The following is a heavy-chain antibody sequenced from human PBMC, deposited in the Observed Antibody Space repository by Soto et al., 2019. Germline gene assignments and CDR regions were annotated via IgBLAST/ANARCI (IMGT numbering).Heavy chain of an antibody. Sequence: QVHLVQSGAEVKKPGASVKVSCKASGYTFTSYGITWVRQAPGQGLEWMGWISAHNGNTDYAQKLQGRVIVTRDTSTSTAYMELRSLRSDDMAVYYCAGGRYGDYWGQGALVTVSS. CDR3: AGGRYGDY. J-gene: IGHJ4*02. CDR1: GYTFTSYG. D-gene: IGHD1-1*01. CDR2: ISAHNGNT. V-gene: IGHV1-18*03.